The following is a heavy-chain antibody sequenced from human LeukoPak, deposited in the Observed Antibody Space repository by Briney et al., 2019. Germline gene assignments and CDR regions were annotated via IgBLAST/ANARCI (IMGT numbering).Heavy chain of an antibody. D-gene: IGHD2-21*02. V-gene: IGHV3-23*01. J-gene: IGHJ6*02. CDR1: GFTFSSYA. CDR2: ISGSAGGGST. CDR3: AKQVCGADCYYYYGMDV. Sequence: GGSLRLSCAASGFTFSSYAMSWVRQAPGKGLEWVSVISGSAGGGSTYYADSVKGRFTISRDNSKNTLYLQMNRLRAEDTAVYYCAKQVCGADCYYYYGMDVWGQGTTVTVSS.